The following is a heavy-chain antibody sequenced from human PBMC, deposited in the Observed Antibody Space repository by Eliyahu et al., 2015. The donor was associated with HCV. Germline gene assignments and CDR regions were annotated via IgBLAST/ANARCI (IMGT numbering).Heavy chain of an antibody. Sequence: QVQLQQWGAGLLKPSETLSLTCAVYGGSFSGYYWTWIRQPPGKGLEXIGEINQSGSTNYNPSLKSRVTISVDTSKNQFSLKLTSVTAADTAVHYCARVSLYGDYGPGGGYFDYWGQGTLVTVSS. CDR3: ARVSLYGDYGPGGGYFDY. CDR1: GGSFSGYY. V-gene: IGHV4-34*02. J-gene: IGHJ4*02. D-gene: IGHD4-17*01. CDR2: INQSGST.